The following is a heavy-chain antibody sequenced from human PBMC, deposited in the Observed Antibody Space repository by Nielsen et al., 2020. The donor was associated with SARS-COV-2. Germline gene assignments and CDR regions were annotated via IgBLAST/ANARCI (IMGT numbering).Heavy chain of an antibody. Sequence: SVKVSCKASGYTFTSYGISWVRQAPGQGLEWMGGIIPIFGTANYAQKFQGRVTITADESTSTAYMELSSLRSEDTAVYYCARDYWQLVPSYYYYYYGMDVWGQGTTVTVSS. V-gene: IGHV1-69*13. J-gene: IGHJ6*02. CDR1: GYTFTSYG. D-gene: IGHD6-13*01. CDR3: ARDYWQLVPSYYYYYYGMDV. CDR2: IIPIFGTA.